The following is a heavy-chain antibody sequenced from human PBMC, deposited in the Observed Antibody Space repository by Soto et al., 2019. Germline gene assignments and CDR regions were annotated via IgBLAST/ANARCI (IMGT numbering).Heavy chain of an antibody. V-gene: IGHV5-51*01. CDR1: GYSVTSYW. D-gene: IGHD6-13*01. CDR2: MYPGDSDA. J-gene: IGHJ6*02. Sequence: GETLNLSCEGSGYSVTSYWIGWVRQMPGKGLDWMGIMYPGDSDARYIPSVQGQVTISADKSISTAYLQWSSLKASDTAMYYCARRLAAAHSGMDVWGQGTTVSLL. CDR3: ARRLAAAHSGMDV.